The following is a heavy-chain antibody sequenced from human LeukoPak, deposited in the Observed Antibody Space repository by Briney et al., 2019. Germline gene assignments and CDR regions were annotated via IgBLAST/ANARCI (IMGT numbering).Heavy chain of an antibody. Sequence: SGGSLRLSCAASGFTFDDYAMHWVRQAPGKGLEWVSGISWNSGSIGYADSVKGRFTISRDNSKNTLYLQMNSLRAEDTAVYYCASAGGSSGSLFDYWGQGTLVTVSS. CDR2: ISWNSGSI. CDR3: ASAGGSSGSLFDY. D-gene: IGHD3-22*01. CDR1: GFTFDDYA. J-gene: IGHJ4*02. V-gene: IGHV3-9*01.